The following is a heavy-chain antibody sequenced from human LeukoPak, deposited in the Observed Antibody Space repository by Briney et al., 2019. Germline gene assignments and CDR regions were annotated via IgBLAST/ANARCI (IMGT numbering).Heavy chain of an antibody. V-gene: IGHV3-7*01. CDR2: IKQDGSEK. CDR3: ARASIAAEPYMDV. D-gene: IGHD6-13*01. J-gene: IGHJ6*03. Sequence: GGSLRLSCVASGFTFTSYFMSWVRQAPGKGLEWVANIKQDGSEKYYVDSVKGRFTISRDNAKNSLYLQMDSLGAEDTAVYFCARASIAAEPYMDVWGKGTTVTVSS. CDR1: GFTFTSYF.